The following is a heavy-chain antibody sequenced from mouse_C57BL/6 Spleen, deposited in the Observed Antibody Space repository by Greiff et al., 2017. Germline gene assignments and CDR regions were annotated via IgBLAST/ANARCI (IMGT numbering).Heavy chain of an antibody. CDR1: GYTFTSYW. CDR3: ARYGYDGAMDY. Sequence: VQLQQPGAELVRPGTSVKLSCKASGYTFTSYWMHWVKQRPGQGLEWIGVIDPSDSYTNYNQKFKGKATLTVDTSSSTAYMQLSSLTSEDSAVYYCARYGYDGAMDYWGQGTSVTVSS. J-gene: IGHJ4*01. D-gene: IGHD2-2*01. CDR2: IDPSDSYT. V-gene: IGHV1-59*01.